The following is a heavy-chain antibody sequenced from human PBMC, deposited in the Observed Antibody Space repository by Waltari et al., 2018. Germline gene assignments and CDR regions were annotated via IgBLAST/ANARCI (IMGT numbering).Heavy chain of an antibody. Sequence: EVQLVESGGAFVQPGGSLKLSCAASGLIFSDYAMNWVRQASGKGPEWVGRIRSRTKGDATAYAEAVQGRFTISRDDSKNTAYLEMNSLKTDDTAVYYCIRPFEMGIDWGQGTLVTVSS. V-gene: IGHV3-73*01. CDR1: GLIFSDYA. CDR3: IRPFEMGID. D-gene: IGHD7-27*01. CDR2: IRSRTKGDAT. J-gene: IGHJ4*02.